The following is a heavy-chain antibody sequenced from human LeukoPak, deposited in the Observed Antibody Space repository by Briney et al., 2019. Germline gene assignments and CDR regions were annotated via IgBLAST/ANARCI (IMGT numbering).Heavy chain of an antibody. D-gene: IGHD2-2*01. CDR1: GYSISSGYY. Sequence: SETLSLTCAVSGYSISSGYYWGWIRQPPGKGPEWIGSIYHSGSTYYNPSLKSRVTISVDTSKNQFSLKLSSVTAADTAVYYCARVGYCSSTSCPRGAVDYWGQGTLVTVSS. CDR3: ARVGYCSSTSCPRGAVDY. CDR2: IYHSGST. V-gene: IGHV4-38-2*01. J-gene: IGHJ4*02.